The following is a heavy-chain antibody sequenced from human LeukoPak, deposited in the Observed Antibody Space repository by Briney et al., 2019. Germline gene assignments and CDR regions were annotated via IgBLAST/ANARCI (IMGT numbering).Heavy chain of an antibody. CDR3: AREGDFWSGYPHDAFDI. CDR1: GGSISSGSYY. CDR2: IYTSGST. Sequence: SETLSLTCTVSGGSISSGSYYWSWIRQPAGKGLEWIGRIYTSGSTNYNPSLKSRVTISVDTSKNQFSLKLSSVTAADTAVYYCAREGDFWSGYPHDAFDIWGQGTMVTVSS. J-gene: IGHJ3*02. D-gene: IGHD3-3*01. V-gene: IGHV4-61*02.